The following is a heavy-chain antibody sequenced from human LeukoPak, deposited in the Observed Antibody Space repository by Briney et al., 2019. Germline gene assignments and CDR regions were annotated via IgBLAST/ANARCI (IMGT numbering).Heavy chain of an antibody. CDR3: ARDGWFYYDSSDYSGFDY. Sequence: ASVKVSCKASGYTFTGYYMHWVRQAPGQGLEWMGWINPNSGGTNYAQKFQGRVTMTRDTSTSTVYMELSSLRSEDTAVYYCARDGWFYYDSSDYSGFDYWGQGTLVTVSS. V-gene: IGHV1-2*02. D-gene: IGHD3-22*01. CDR1: GYTFTGYY. CDR2: INPNSGGT. J-gene: IGHJ4*02.